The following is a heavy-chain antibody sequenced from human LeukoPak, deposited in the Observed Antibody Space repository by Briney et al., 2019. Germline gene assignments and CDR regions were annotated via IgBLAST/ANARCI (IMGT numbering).Heavy chain of an antibody. CDR1: GGTFSSYA. CDR2: IITIFGTA. V-gene: IGHV1-69*13. Sequence: ASVKVSCKASGGTFSSYAISWVRQAPGQGLEWMGGIITIFGTANYAQKFQGRVTITADESTSTAYMELSSLRSEDTAVYYCARGKDNWNLYYYYYMDVWGKGTTVTVSS. J-gene: IGHJ6*03. CDR3: ARGKDNWNLYYYYYMDV. D-gene: IGHD1-20*01.